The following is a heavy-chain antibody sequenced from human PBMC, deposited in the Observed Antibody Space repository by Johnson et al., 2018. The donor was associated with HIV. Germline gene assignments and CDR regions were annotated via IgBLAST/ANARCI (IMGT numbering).Heavy chain of an antibody. Sequence: QVQLVESGGGVVQPGRSLRLSCAASGFTFSSYAMHWVRQAPGKGLEWVAVISYDGGNKYYADSVKGRFTISRDNPKNTLYLQMNSLRAEDTAVYYCARGYGGNYDAFDIWGQGTMVTVSS. CDR3: ARGYGGNYDAFDI. CDR1: GFTFSSYA. CDR2: ISYDGGNK. J-gene: IGHJ3*02. D-gene: IGHD4-23*01. V-gene: IGHV3-30*04.